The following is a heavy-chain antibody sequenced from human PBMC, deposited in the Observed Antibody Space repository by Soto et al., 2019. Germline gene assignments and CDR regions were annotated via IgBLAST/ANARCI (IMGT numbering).Heavy chain of an antibody. CDR1: GYTFTSYG. CDR2: ISVYNGNT. V-gene: IGHV1-18*01. D-gene: IGHD3-3*01. J-gene: IGHJ4*02. Sequence: GASVNVSCKASGYTFTSYGITWVRQAPGQGPEWMGWISVYNGNTNYAQRLQGRVTMTTDTSTSTAYMELRSLRSDDAAVYYCARVYDFWSGYPNPFDYWGQRTLVTVSS. CDR3: ARVYDFWSGYPNPFDY.